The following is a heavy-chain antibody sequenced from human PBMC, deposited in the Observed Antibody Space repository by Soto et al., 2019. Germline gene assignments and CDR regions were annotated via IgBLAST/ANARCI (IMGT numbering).Heavy chain of an antibody. CDR1: GFTFSSYG. J-gene: IGHJ5*02. Sequence: GGSLRLSCAASGFTFSSYGMHWVRQAPGKGLEWVAVIWYDGSNKYYADSVKGRFTISRDNSKNTLYLQMNSLRAEDTAVYYCARVGHSYYYDSSGYPNWFDPWGQGTLVTVSS. CDR3: ARVGHSYYYDSSGYPNWFDP. V-gene: IGHV3-33*01. CDR2: IWYDGSNK. D-gene: IGHD3-22*01.